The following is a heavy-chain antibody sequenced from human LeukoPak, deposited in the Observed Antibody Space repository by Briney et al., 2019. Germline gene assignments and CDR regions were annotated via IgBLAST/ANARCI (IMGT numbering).Heavy chain of an antibody. CDR3: ARLEREAEYDFSRWVYYYYMDV. V-gene: IGHV1-8*03. CDR2: GNPNSGNT. D-gene: IGHD3-3*01. J-gene: IGHJ6*03. CDR1: GYTFTNYD. Sequence: ASVTVSCTASGYTFTNYDVIWVRQAPGQGLEWMGWGNPNSGNTVYAKKFQGRVTVTRNTAISTVYMEPTSLTSEDTAVYYCARLEREAEYDFSRWVYYYYMDVWGKGTTVSVSS.